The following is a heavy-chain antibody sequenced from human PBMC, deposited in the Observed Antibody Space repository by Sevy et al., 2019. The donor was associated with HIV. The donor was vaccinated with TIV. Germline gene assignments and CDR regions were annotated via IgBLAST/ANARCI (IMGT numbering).Heavy chain of an antibody. J-gene: IGHJ4*02. CDR3: ARAYSSGGRCYSLAY. CDR2: ISAHNGDK. V-gene: IGHV1-18*01. Sequence: ASVKVSCKASGYTFTSYRIYWVRQAPGQGLESMGWISAHNGDKNYAQIFQGRVTMITDTSRTTAYMDLRSLRSDDTALYYCARAYSSGGRCYSLAYWGQGTLVTVSS. D-gene: IGHD2-15*01. CDR1: GYTFTSYR.